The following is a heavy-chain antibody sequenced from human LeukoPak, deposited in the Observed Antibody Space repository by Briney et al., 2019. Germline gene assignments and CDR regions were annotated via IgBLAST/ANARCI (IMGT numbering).Heavy chain of an antibody. Sequence: GGSLRLACAASGFTFSSYDMHWVRQATGKGLEWVSGIGIAGDTHYPDSVRGRFTIFRENAKNSLYLQMNSLRAEDTAVYYCARAQPPYHGRLDSWGQGILVTVPS. CDR2: IGIAGDT. D-gene: IGHD3-16*01. J-gene: IGHJ5*01. CDR1: GFTFSSYD. CDR3: ARAQPPYHGRLDS. V-gene: IGHV3-13*01.